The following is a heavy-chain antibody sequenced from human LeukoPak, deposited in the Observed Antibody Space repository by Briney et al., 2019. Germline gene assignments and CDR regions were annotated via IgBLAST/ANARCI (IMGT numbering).Heavy chain of an antibody. CDR2: IIPIFGTA. CDR1: GGTFSSYA. D-gene: IGHD2-8*02. CDR3: ARRGRTGSYNWFDP. Sequence: GASVKVSCKASGGTFSSYAISWVRQAPGQGLEWMGGIIPIFGTANYAQKFQGRVTITADESTSTAYMELSSLRSEDTAVYYCARRGRTGSYNWFDPWGQGTLVTVSS. J-gene: IGHJ5*02. V-gene: IGHV1-69*13.